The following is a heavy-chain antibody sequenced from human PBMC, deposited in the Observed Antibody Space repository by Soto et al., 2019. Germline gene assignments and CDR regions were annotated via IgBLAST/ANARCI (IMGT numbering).Heavy chain of an antibody. CDR3: AKSQEIGTHFFDS. CDR2: IGTAGDT. J-gene: IGHJ4*02. D-gene: IGHD6-13*01. CDR1: GFTFSGFD. V-gene: IGHV3-13*01. Sequence: PGGSLRLSCEASGFTFSGFDMHWVRQPTGKGLEWVSSIGTAGDTYYAVSVKGRFTISRDNAKNSLSLQMNSLRAGGMAVYFCAKSQEIGTHFFDSWGQGTQVTVSS.